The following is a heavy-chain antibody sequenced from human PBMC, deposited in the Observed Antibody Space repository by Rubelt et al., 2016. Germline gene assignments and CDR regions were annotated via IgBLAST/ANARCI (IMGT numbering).Heavy chain of an antibody. CDR2: ISSSGSTI. J-gene: IGHJ4*02. V-gene: IGHV3-48*03. CDR1: GFTFSSYE. D-gene: IGHD5-12*01. CDR3: ARSDIVATITDY. Sequence: EVQLVESGGGLVQPGGSLRLSCAASGFTFSSYEMNWVRQAPGKGLEWVSYISSSGSTIYYADAWKGRVTSSRDNAKNSLYRQMNSLRAEDTAVYYCARSDIVATITDYWGQGTLVTVSS.